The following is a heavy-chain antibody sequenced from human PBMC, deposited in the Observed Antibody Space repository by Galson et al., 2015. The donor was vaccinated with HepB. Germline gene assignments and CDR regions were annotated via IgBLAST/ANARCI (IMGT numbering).Heavy chain of an antibody. J-gene: IGHJ3*02. Sequence: SVKVSCKASGFTFSSFGFTWVRQAPGHGLDWMGWISANNGNKKYAPQFQGRVTVTTDTSTGTAYMELRNLRSDDTAVYYCARDLMCYSSLPGAFDMWGQGTLVTVSS. CDR2: ISANNGNK. CDR1: GFTFSSFG. V-gene: IGHV1-18*01. CDR3: ARDLMCYSSLPGAFDM. D-gene: IGHD6-13*01.